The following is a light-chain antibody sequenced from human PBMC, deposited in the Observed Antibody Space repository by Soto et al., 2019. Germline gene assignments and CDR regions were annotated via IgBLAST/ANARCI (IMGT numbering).Light chain of an antibody. CDR1: QSVSSY. V-gene: IGKV3-11*01. J-gene: IGKJ5*01. CDR3: QQRSNWRVT. CDR2: DAS. Sequence: EIVLTQSPATLSLSPGERATLSCRASQSVSSYLAWYQQKPGQAPRHLIYDASNRATGIPARFSGSGSGTDFTLTISSLEPEDFAVYYCQQRSNWRVTFGQGTRLEFK.